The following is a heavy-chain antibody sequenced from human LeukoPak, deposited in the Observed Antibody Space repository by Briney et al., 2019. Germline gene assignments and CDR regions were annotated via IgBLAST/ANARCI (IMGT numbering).Heavy chain of an antibody. CDR1: GFTFSSYA. D-gene: IGHD3-22*01. CDR3: VKGGIVVLISAFDI. J-gene: IGHJ3*02. Sequence: QPGGSLRLSCSASGFTFSSYAMLWVRQAPGKGLEYVSTISSNGGSTYYADSVKGRFTISRDNSKNTLHLQMSSLRAEDTAVYYCVKGGIVVLISAFDIWGQGTMVTVSS. V-gene: IGHV3-64D*06. CDR2: ISSNGGST.